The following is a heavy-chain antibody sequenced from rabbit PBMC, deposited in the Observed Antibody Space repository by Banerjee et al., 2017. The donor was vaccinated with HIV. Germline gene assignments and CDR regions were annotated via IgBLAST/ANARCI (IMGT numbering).Heavy chain of an antibody. Sequence: QSLEESGGDLVKPGASLTLTCTASGFSFSSYYYMSWVRQAPGKGLEWIGYIDAGTSGSTWYASWAKGRFTISKTSSTTVTLQMTSLTAADTATYFCARGPSGSSTGAVLKLWGPGTLVTVS. CDR2: IDAGTSGST. V-gene: IGHV1S40*01. CDR1: GFSFSSYYY. D-gene: IGHD7-1*01. CDR3: ARGPSGSSTGAVLKL. J-gene: IGHJ4*01.